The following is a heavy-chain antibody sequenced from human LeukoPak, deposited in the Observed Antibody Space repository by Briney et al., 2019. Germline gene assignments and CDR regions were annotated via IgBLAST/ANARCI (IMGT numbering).Heavy chain of an antibody. CDR2: IRQDGGET. D-gene: IGHD5/OR15-5a*01. J-gene: IGHJ4*02. CDR3: ARDLMGHSVYDRGDY. CDR1: GFLFSNYW. Sequence: GGSLRLSCAASGFLFSNYWMQWVRQAPGKGLEWVANIRQDGGETYYVDSVKGRFTISRDNSKNSLFLQMDSLRVEDTATYYCARDLMGHSVYDRGDYWGRGTLVTVSS. V-gene: IGHV3-7*01.